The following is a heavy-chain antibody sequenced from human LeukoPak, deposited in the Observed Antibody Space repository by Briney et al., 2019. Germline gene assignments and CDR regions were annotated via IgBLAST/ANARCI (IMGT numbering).Heavy chain of an antibody. CDR1: GGSISSGGYS. V-gene: IGHV4-31*03. CDR2: IYYSGST. J-gene: IGHJ4*02. CDR3: ARDFLYSSSSQ. Sequence: PSETLSLTCTVSGGSISSGGYSWSWIRQHPGKGLEWIGYIYYSGSTYYNPSLKSRVTISVDTSKNQFSLKLSSVTAADTAVYYCARDFLYSSSSQWGQGTLVTVSS. D-gene: IGHD6-6*01.